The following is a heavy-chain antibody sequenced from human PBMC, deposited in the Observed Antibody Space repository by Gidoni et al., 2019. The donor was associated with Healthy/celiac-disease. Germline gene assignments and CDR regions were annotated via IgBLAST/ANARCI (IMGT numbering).Heavy chain of an antibody. D-gene: IGHD5-18*01. J-gene: IGHJ6*03. CDR2: INPSGST. CDR1: GGSFSGYY. Sequence: QVQLQQWGAGLLKPSETLSLTCAVYGGSFSGYYWRWIRQPPGKGLEWIGEINPSGSTNYNPSLKSRVTISVDTSKNQFSLKLSSVTAADTAVDYCARAGGYSFAYMDVWGKGTTVTVSS. CDR3: ARAGGYSFAYMDV. V-gene: IGHV4-34*01.